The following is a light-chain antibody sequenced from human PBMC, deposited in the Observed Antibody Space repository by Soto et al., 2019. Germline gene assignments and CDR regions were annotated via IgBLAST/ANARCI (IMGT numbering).Light chain of an antibody. V-gene: IGKV3-20*01. CDR1: QTVSSY. CDR2: GAS. CDR3: QQYGTSPIT. J-gene: IGKJ5*01. Sequence: LTKSPGTLSLSPGERATLSCRASQTVSSYLTWYQQRPGQAPRLLIYGASKRATGIPDRFSGSGSGTDFTLTISRLEPEDFALYYCQQYGTSPITFGQGTRLEIK.